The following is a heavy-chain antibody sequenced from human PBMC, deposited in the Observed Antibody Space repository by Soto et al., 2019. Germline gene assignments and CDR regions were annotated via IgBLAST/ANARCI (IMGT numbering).Heavy chain of an antibody. V-gene: IGHV3-48*02. CDR3: ARDDCARGSCSLDY. CDR2: ISTSSGTI. CDR1: GFIFSTYN. D-gene: IGHD2-15*01. J-gene: IGHJ4*02. Sequence: EVQLVESGGGLVQPGGSLRLSCAASGFIFSTYNMNWVRQAPGKGLEWISYISTSSGTIYYAESVKGRFTISRDNAKNSLYLQMDSLRDEDTAVYYCARDDCARGSCSLDYWGQGTLVTVSS.